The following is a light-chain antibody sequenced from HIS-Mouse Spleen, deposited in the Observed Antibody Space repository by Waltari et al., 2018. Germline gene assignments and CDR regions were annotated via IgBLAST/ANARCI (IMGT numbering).Light chain of an antibody. CDR3: YSTDSSGNHRV. Sequence: SYELTQPPSASLSPGQTPRITCSADALPKKYAYGYQQKSGQAPVLVIYEDSKRPSGIPERFSGSSSGTMATLTISGAQVEDEADYYCYSTDSSGNHRVFGGGTKLTVL. J-gene: IGLJ2*01. CDR2: EDS. V-gene: IGLV3-10*01. CDR1: ALPKKY.